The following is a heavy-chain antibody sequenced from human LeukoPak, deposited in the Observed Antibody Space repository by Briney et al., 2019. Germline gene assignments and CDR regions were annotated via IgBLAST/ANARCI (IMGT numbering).Heavy chain of an antibody. J-gene: IGHJ5*02. CDR2: IYHSGST. CDR1: GYSISSGYY. CDR3: ARSYDILTGYYHNWFDP. V-gene: IGHV4-38-2*02. D-gene: IGHD3-9*01. Sequence: PSETLSLTCTVSGYSISSGYYWGWIRQPPGKGLEWIATIYHSGSTYYNPSLQSRVTISLDTSKNQFSLKLSSVTAADTAVYYCARSYDILTGYYHNWFDPWGQGTLVTVSS.